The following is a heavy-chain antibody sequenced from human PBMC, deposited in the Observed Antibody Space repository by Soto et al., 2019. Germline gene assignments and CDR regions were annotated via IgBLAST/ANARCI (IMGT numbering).Heavy chain of an antibody. CDR2: INVYNGNT. CDR1: GYTFTNYG. CDR3: ARDAAVGLFDY. Sequence: QVQLVQSGAEVKKPGASMKVSCKASGYTFTNYGISWVRQAPGQGLEWMGWINVYNGNTKYAQKLQGRVTMTTDTYTSTAYMELRSLRSDDTAVHFCARDAAVGLFDYWGQGTLVTVSS. D-gene: IGHD6-19*01. J-gene: IGHJ4*02. V-gene: IGHV1-18*01.